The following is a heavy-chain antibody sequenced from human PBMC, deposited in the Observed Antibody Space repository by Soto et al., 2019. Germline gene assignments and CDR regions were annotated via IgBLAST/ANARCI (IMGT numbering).Heavy chain of an antibody. D-gene: IGHD3-22*01. CDR2: ISGSGGST. J-gene: IGHJ4*02. V-gene: IGHV3-23*01. Sequence: EVQLLESGGGLVQPGGSLRLSCAASGFTFSSYAMSWVRQAPGKGLEWVSAISGSGGSTYYADSVKGRFTISRDNSKNTLYLKTNSLRAEDTSVYYCATESGDYYGCSGNDYWGQGTLVTVSS. CDR3: ATESGDYYGCSGNDY. CDR1: GFTFSSYA.